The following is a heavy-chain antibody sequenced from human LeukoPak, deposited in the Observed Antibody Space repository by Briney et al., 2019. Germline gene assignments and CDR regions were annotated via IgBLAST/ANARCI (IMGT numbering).Heavy chain of an antibody. J-gene: IGHJ4*02. D-gene: IGHD3-22*01. CDR3: VRSAFHAGSGNYYDY. Sequence: GGSLRLSCAASGFTFSNYWIHWVRQAPGKGLVWVSRIDNAGSITTYADSVKGRFTISRDNAENTLYLQMNGLRVEDTAVYYCVRSAFHAGSGNYYDYWGQGTLVTVSS. CDR2: IDNAGSIT. V-gene: IGHV3-74*03. CDR1: GFTFSNYW.